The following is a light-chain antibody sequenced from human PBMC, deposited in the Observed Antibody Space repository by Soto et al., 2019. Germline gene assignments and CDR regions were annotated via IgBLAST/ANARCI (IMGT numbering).Light chain of an antibody. CDR3: CSFAGSITWV. CDR1: SSDVGSFDF. CDR2: EGN. Sequence: QSVLTQPASVSASPGQSITISCTGISSDVGSFDFVSWYQQHPGKTPKLIIFEGNKRPSGVSNRFSGSQSGNTASLTISGLETEDDADYYCCSFAGSITWVFGGGTKLTVL. J-gene: IGLJ3*02. V-gene: IGLV2-23*01.